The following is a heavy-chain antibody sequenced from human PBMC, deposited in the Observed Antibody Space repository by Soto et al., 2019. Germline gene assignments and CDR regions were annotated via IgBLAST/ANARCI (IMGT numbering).Heavy chain of an antibody. Sequence: QVQLQESGPGLVKPSETLSLTCTVSGGSISSYYWSWIRQPPGKGLEWIGYIYYSGSTNYNPSLKSRVTISVDTSKNQFSLKLSSVSAADTAVYYCARVSGSYGYYFDYWGQGTLVTVSS. D-gene: IGHD1-26*01. V-gene: IGHV4-59*01. J-gene: IGHJ4*02. CDR1: GGSISSYY. CDR2: IYYSGST. CDR3: ARVSGSYGYYFDY.